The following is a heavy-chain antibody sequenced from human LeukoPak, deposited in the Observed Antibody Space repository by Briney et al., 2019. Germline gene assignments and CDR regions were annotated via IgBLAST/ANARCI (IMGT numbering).Heavy chain of an antibody. V-gene: IGHV3-23*01. D-gene: IGHD3-3*01. Sequence: GGSLRLSCTASGFTFSSYAMSWVRQAPGKGLEWVSAISGSGGSTYYADSVKGRFTISRDNSKNTLYLQMNSLRAEDTAVYYCTTVGTRFLEWFLYYYYYMDVWGKGTTVTVSS. CDR3: TTVGTRFLEWFLYYYYYMDV. CDR2: ISGSGGST. CDR1: GFTFSSYA. J-gene: IGHJ6*03.